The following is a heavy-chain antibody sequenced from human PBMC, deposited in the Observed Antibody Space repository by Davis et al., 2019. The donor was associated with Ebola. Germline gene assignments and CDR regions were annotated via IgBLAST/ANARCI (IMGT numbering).Heavy chain of an antibody. Sequence: GESLKISCKGSGYSFTSYWIGWVRQMPGKGLEWMGIIYPGDSDTRYSPSFQGQVTISADKSISTAYLQWSSLKASDTAMYYCARVPGGWSTEYYYGMDVWGQGTTVTVSS. CDR1: GYSFTSYW. D-gene: IGHD1-26*01. CDR3: ARVPGGWSTEYYYGMDV. V-gene: IGHV5-51*01. CDR2: IYPGDSDT. J-gene: IGHJ6*02.